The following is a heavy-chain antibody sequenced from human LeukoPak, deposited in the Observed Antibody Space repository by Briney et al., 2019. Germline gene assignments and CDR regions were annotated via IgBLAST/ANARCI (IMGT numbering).Heavy chain of an antibody. CDR3: ARLGTGYDSSGYSIGWFDP. V-gene: IGHV4-59*08. CDR2: IYHSGNT. J-gene: IGHJ5*02. D-gene: IGHD3-22*01. CDR1: GDSISSYY. Sequence: SETLSLTCTVSGDSISSYYWSWIRQPPGKGLEWIGYIYHSGNTNSNPSLKSRVTISVDTSKNQFSLRLSSVTAADTAVYYRARLGTGYDSSGYSIGWFDPWGQGTLVTVSS.